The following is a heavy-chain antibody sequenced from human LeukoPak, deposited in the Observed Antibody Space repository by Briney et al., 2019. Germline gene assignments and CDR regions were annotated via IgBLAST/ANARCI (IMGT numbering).Heavy chain of an antibody. CDR1: GFTFSTFA. J-gene: IGHJ4*02. V-gene: IGHV3-23*01. CDR2: IFPSGGEI. CDR3: ATYRQVLLPFDS. Sequence: GGSLRLSCAASGFTFSTFAMIWVRQPPGKGLEWVSSIFPSGGEIHYADSVRGRFTISRYNSKSTLSLQMNSLRAEDTAIYYCATYRQVLLPFDSWGQGTLVTVSS. D-gene: IGHD2-8*02.